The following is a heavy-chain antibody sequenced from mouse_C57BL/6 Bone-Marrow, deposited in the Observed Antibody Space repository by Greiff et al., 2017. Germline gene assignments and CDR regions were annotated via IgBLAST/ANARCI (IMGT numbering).Heavy chain of an antibody. J-gene: IGHJ3*01. V-gene: IGHV1-22*01. CDR3: ARDYDYDDIAY. D-gene: IGHD2-4*01. CDR1: GYTFTDYN. Sequence: EVQLQQSGPELVKPGASVKMSCKASGYTFTDYNMHWVKQSPGKSLEWIGYINPNNGGTSYNPKFQGKATFTVNTSSSTAYMELRSLTSEDAAVYYCARDYDYDDIAYWGQGTLVTVSA. CDR2: INPNNGGT.